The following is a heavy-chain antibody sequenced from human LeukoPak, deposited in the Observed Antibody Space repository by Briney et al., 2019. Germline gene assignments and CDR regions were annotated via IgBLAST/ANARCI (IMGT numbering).Heavy chain of an antibody. CDR2: IYYSGST. V-gene: IGHV4-59*01. J-gene: IGHJ4*02. D-gene: IGHD5-18*01. CDR1: GGSISSYY. CDR3: ARFHSYGRNFDY. Sequence: SETLSLTCTVSGGSISSYYWSWIRQPPGKGLEWIGYIYYSGSTNYNPSLKSRVTISVDTSKNQSSLKLSSVTAADTAVYYCARFHSYGRNFDYWGQGTLVTVSS.